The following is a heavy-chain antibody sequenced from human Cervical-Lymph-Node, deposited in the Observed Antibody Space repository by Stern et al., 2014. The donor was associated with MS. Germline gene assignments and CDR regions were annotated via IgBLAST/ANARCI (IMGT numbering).Heavy chain of an antibody. J-gene: IGHJ3*02. D-gene: IGHD6-19*01. CDR3: ARSIPVAGKHAFHI. Sequence: VTLKESGPALVRPTQTLTLTCTFSGFSLSTNTMRVNWIRQPPGKALEWLARIDWNDDKFYSTSLRTRLTISKDTSDNQVVLTVTNMDPVDTATYYCARSIPVAGKHAFHIWGQGTVVTVSS. CDR2: IDWNDDK. V-gene: IGHV2-70*04. CDR1: GFSLSTNTMR.